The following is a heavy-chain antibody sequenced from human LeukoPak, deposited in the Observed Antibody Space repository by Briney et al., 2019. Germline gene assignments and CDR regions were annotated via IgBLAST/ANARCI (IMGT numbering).Heavy chain of an antibody. J-gene: IGHJ4*02. V-gene: IGHV1-46*01. D-gene: IGHD1-26*01. Sequence: ASVKVSCKASGYAFTRHYMHWVRLAPGEGLEWMGLINPSGSSTIYAQKFQGRVTMTRDMSTSTDYMELSSLRSEDTAVYYCARVGATMYFDYWGQGTLVTVSS. CDR2: INPSGSST. CDR1: GYAFTRHY. CDR3: ARVGATMYFDY.